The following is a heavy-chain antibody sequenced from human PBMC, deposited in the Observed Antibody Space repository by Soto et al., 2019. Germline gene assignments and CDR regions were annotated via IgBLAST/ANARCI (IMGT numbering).Heavy chain of an antibody. CDR2: IYHSGST. CDR1: GYSISSGYY. J-gene: IGHJ6*02. CDR3: ARGSGYSSSWYGGPDYYYYGMDV. Sequence: SETLSLTCAVSGYSISSGYYWGWIRQPPGKGLEWIGSIYHSGSTYYNPSLKSRVTISVDTSKNQFSLKLSSVTAADTAVYYCARGSGYSSSWYGGPDYYYYGMDVWGQGTTVTVSS. V-gene: IGHV4-38-2*01. D-gene: IGHD6-13*01.